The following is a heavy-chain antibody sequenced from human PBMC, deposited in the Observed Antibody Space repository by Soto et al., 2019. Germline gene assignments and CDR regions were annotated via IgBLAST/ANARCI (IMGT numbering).Heavy chain of an antibody. D-gene: IGHD2-21*01. V-gene: IGHV3-7*01. Sequence: EVQVVESGGGLVQPGGSLRLSCAASGFTFGIHWMTWVRQVPGKGLEWVANINQDGSDKYYVDSVKGRFIISRDNAKDSLSLQMNSLRVEDTALYFCAASMRHTLDPWGQGTLVTVS. J-gene: IGHJ5*02. CDR1: GFTFGIHW. CDR2: INQDGSDK. CDR3: AASMRHTLDP.